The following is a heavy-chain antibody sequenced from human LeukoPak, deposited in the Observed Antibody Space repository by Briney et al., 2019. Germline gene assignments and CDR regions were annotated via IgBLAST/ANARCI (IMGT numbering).Heavy chain of an antibody. J-gene: IGHJ3*02. D-gene: IGHD5-18*01. Sequence: GRSLRLSCAASGFTFSSYAMHWVRQAPGKGLEWVALISYDGSNKYYADSVKGRFTISRDNSKNTLYLQMNSLSTEDTAVYYCARDPKGGYSYGWGAFDIWGQGTMVTVSS. CDR1: GFTFSSYA. CDR3: ARDPKGGYSYGWGAFDI. CDR2: ISYDGSNK. V-gene: IGHV3-30-3*01.